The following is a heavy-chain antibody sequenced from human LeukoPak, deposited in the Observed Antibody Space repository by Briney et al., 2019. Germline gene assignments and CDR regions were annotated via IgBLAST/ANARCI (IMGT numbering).Heavy chain of an antibody. D-gene: IGHD3-3*01. CDR2: ISAYNGNT. J-gene: IGHJ4*02. CDR1: GYTFTSYG. V-gene: IGHV1-18*01. Sequence: ASVKVSCKASGYTFTSYGISWVRQAPGQGLAWMGWISAYNGNTNYAQKLQGRVTMTPDTSTSTAYVELRSLRTDDTAVYYCARVDLEDSMYYDFWSGSPPDYWGQGTLVTVSS. CDR3: ARVDLEDSMYYDFWSGSPPDY.